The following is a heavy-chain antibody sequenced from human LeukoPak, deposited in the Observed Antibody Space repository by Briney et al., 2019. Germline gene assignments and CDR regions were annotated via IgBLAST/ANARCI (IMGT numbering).Heavy chain of an antibody. V-gene: IGHV4-39*01. CDR1: GGSISGSSYY. D-gene: IGHD3-22*01. Sequence: QPSETLSLTCTVSGGSISGSSYYWGWIRQPPGKGLEWIGSIYYSGSTYYNPSLKSRVTISVDTSKNQFSLKLSSVTAADTAVYYCARASGYYDSSGYHINYFDYWGQGTLVTVSS. CDR3: ARASGYYDSSGYHINYFDY. J-gene: IGHJ4*02. CDR2: IYYSGST.